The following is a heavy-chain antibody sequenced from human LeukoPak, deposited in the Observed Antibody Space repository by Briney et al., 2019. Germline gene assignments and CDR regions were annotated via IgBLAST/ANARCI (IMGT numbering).Heavy chain of an antibody. V-gene: IGHV3-48*03. D-gene: IGHD3-10*01. Sequence: GGSLRLSCAASGFTFSSYGMNWVRQAPGQGLEWVSYISSSGSTIYYADSVKGRFTISRDNAKNSLYLQMNSLRAADTAVYFCARQNYGSAPLRYWGQGTLVTVSS. J-gene: IGHJ4*02. CDR3: ARQNYGSAPLRY. CDR1: GFTFSSYG. CDR2: ISSSGSTI.